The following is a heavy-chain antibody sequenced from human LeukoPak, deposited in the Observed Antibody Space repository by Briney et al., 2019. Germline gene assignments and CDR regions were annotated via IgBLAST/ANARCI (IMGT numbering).Heavy chain of an antibody. V-gene: IGHV3-23*01. J-gene: IGHJ6*02. D-gene: IGHD3-3*01. CDR2: ISGSCGST. CDR1: GFTFSSYA. CDR3: AKGTNFWSGLYGMDV. Sequence: GGSLRLSCAASGFTFSSYAMSWVRQAPGKGLEWVSAISGSCGSTYYADSVKGRFTISRDNSKNTLYLQMNSLRAEDTAGYYCAKGTNFWSGLYGMDVWGQGTKVTVSS.